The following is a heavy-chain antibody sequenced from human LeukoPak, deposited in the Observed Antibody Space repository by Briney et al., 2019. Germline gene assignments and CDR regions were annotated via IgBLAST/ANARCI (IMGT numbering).Heavy chain of an antibody. CDR1: GYSFTSYW. CDR2: IYPGDSDT. J-gene: IGHJ5*02. CDR3: ASSKRRGGNWFDP. V-gene: IGHV5-51*01. Sequence: ESLKISCKGSGYSFTSYWIGWVRQMPGKGLERMGIIYPGDSDTRYSPSFQGQVTISADKSISTAYLQWSSLKASDTAMYYCASSKRRGGNWFDPWGQGTLVTVSS. D-gene: IGHD2/OR15-2a*01.